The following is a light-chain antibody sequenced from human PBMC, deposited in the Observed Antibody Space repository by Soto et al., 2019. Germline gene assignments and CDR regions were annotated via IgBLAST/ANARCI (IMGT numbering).Light chain of an antibody. V-gene: IGLV1-40*01. J-gene: IGLJ3*02. CDR2: RNN. Sequence: QSVLTQPPSVSGAPGQRVTISCTGSSSNIGAGYDVNWYQQLPGTGPKLLIYRNNNRPSGVPDRFSGSKSGNTASLTVSGLQAEDEADYHCSSYAGSNILVFGGGTKVTVL. CDR1: SSNIGAGYD. CDR3: SSYAGSNILV.